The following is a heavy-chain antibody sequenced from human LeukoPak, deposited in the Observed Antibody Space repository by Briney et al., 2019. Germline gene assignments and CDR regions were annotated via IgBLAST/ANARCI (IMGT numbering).Heavy chain of an antibody. Sequence: LPGGSLRLSCTASGFTFPGYAMHWVRQAPGKGLEWVAVISYDGSNKYYADSVKGRFTISRDNSQYTLYLQMNSLRAEDTAVYYCARAGRQLVNLDYWGQGTLVTVSS. D-gene: IGHD6-6*01. V-gene: IGHV3-30-3*01. CDR3: ARAGRQLVNLDY. J-gene: IGHJ4*02. CDR1: GFTFPGYA. CDR2: ISYDGSNK.